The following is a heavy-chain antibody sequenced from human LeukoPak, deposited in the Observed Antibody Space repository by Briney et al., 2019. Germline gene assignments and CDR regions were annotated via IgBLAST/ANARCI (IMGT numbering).Heavy chain of an antibody. J-gene: IGHJ4*02. CDR2: INSGGSAT. Sequence: GGSLRLSCAASGFTFSSHWMHWVRQAPGKGLVWVSRINSGGSATNYADSVRGRFTISRDNAKNTLYLQMNSLRADDTAVYYCAKGEDCWGQGTLVTVSS. CDR3: AKGEDC. CDR1: GFTFSSHW. V-gene: IGHV3-74*01.